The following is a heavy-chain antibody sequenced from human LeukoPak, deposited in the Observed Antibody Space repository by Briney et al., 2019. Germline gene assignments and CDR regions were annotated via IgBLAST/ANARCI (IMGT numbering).Heavy chain of an antibody. CDR3: ARDRTPRITMIVVVDAFDI. CDR2: ISSSSSTI. J-gene: IGHJ3*02. V-gene: IGHV3-48*02. CDR1: GFTFSDHH. Sequence: GGSLRLSCAASGFTFSDHHMDWVRQAPGKGLEWVSYISSSSSTIFYADSVKGRFAISRDNAKNSLYLQMNSLRDEDTAVYYCARDRTPRITMIVVVDAFDIWGQGTMVTVSS. D-gene: IGHD3-22*01.